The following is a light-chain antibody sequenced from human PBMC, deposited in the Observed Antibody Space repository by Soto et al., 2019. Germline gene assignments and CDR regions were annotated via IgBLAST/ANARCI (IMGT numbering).Light chain of an antibody. Sequence: DIQMTPSPSSLSASVGDSVTITCRASQSIASYLNWYQQKPGKAPKFLIYAASSLQSGVPSRFSGSGSGTDFTLTISSLQPEDFATYFCQQSYSTPITFGQGTRLEI. CDR2: AAS. J-gene: IGKJ5*01. CDR1: QSIASY. CDR3: QQSYSTPIT. V-gene: IGKV1-39*01.